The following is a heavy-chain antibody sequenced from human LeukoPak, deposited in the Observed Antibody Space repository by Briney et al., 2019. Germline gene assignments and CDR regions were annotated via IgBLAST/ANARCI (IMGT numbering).Heavy chain of an antibody. CDR1: GFIFSSYA. CDR3: AKDLRGYGDYDY. J-gene: IGHJ4*02. CDR2: ISGSGGAT. D-gene: IGHD4-17*01. V-gene: IGHV3-23*01. Sequence: PGGSLRLSSAAAGFIFSSYAMSWVRQAPGKGLEWVSAISGSGGATYYADSVKGRFTTSRDNSKKTLYLQMNSLRAEDTAVYYCAKDLRGYGDYDYWGQGTLVTVSS.